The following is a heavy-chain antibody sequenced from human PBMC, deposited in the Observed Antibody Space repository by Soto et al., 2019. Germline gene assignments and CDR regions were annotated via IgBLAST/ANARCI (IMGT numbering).Heavy chain of an antibody. J-gene: IGHJ4*02. CDR1: GFTFSNCV. D-gene: IGHD6-13*01. V-gene: IGHV3-23*01. Sequence: EVHLLESGGVLVQPEESLRLSCETSGFTFSNCVMTWVRQPPGKRLEWVSVITTNGHTDYADSVKGRFTISRDNSKNTVYLQMNSLRAEDTAVSYCAKGLLNGRWYAADWGQGTLVTVSS. CDR3: AKGLLNGRWYAAD. CDR2: ITTNGHT.